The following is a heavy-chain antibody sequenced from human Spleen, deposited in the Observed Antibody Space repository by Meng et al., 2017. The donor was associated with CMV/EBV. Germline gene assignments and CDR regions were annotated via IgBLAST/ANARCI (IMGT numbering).Heavy chain of an antibody. Sequence: GGSLRLSCAASGFTFSSYAMSWVRQAPGKGLEWVSVIYSGGSSTYSADSVKGRFAISRDLSKNTLYLQMNSLRAEDTAVYYCAKDIVVGATLPWGQGTLVTVSS. CDR3: AKDIVVGATLP. CDR1: GFTFSSYA. J-gene: IGHJ5*02. V-gene: IGHV3-23*03. CDR2: IYSGGSST. D-gene: IGHD1-26*01.